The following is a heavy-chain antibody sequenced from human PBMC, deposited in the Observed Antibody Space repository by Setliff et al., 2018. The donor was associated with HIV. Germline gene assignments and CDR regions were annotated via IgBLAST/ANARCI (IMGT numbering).Heavy chain of an antibody. Sequence: PSETLSLTCSVSGDSIISDSYYWDWIRQPPGKGLEWIGSVFYSGATYFNPSLESRLIMSVDTSKNQFSLKIDSVTAADTAVYFCAGDNGANGGPGWLGPWGQGILVTVSS. V-gene: IGHV4-39*07. J-gene: IGHJ5*02. D-gene: IGHD2-8*01. CDR2: VFYSGAT. CDR1: GDSIISDSYY. CDR3: AGDNGANGGPGWLGP.